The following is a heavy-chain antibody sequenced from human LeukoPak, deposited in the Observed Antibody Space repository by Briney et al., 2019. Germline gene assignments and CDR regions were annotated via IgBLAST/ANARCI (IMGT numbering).Heavy chain of an antibody. CDR3: ARGMSNSPYYFYYYMDV. CDR1: GYTFTNYA. J-gene: IGHJ6*03. Sequence: ASVKVSCKASGYTFTNYAMNWVRQAPGQGLEWMGWINTNTGNPTYAQGFRGRFVFSLDTSVSTAYLQISSLKAEDTAVYYCARGMSNSPYYFYYYMDVWGKGTTVTVSS. V-gene: IGHV7-4-1*02. D-gene: IGHD1-1*01. CDR2: INTNTGNP.